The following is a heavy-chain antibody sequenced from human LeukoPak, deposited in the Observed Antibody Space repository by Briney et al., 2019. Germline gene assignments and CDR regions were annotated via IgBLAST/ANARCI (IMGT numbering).Heavy chain of an antibody. J-gene: IGHJ4*02. Sequence: GGSLRLSCAASGFIFSNAWMSWVRQAPGKGLEWVGRIKSKTDGGTTDYAAPVKGRFTISRDDSKNTLYLQMNSLKTEDTAVYYCTTSSSPAQDDYWGQGTLVTVSS. CDR1: GFIFSNAW. CDR2: IKSKTDGGTT. CDR3: TTSSSPAQDDY. D-gene: IGHD6-13*01. V-gene: IGHV3-15*01.